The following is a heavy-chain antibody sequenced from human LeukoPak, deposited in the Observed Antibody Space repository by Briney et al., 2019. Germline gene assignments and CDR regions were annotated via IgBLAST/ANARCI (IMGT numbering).Heavy chain of an antibody. D-gene: IGHD3-16*01. CDR2: ISSSSSYI. CDR3: ARDQSGGGFNPDY. CDR1: GFTFISYS. J-gene: IGHJ4*02. V-gene: IGHV3-21*01. Sequence: GGSLTLSCAASGFTFISYSMNWVRQAPGKELEWVSSISSSSSYIYYADSVKGRFTISRDNAKNSLYLQMNSLRAEDTAVYYCARDQSGGGFNPDYWGQGTLVTVSS.